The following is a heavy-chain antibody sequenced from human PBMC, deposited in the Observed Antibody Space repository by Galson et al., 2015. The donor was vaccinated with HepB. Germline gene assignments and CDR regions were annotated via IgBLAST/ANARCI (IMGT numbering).Heavy chain of an antibody. CDR3: ARIPEEGLYYFVS. Sequence: SLRLSCAVSGFIVSGNSMSWVRQPPGKGLEWVSVMYSSGKTYHADSVKGRFTISRDNSKNTIHLQMNNLRAEDTAGYYCARIPEEGLYYFVSRGQGTLVTASS. J-gene: IGHJ4*02. D-gene: IGHD2-21*01. CDR1: GFIVSGNS. V-gene: IGHV3-53*03. CDR2: MYSSGKT.